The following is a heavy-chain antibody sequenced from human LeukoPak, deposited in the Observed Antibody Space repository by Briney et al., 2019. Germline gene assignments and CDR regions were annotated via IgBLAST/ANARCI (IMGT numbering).Heavy chain of an antibody. CDR2: ISSSSGDI. V-gene: IGHV3-21*01. D-gene: IGHD4-23*01. J-gene: IGHJ3*01. Sequence: GGSLRLSCRASGFILSSYALNWVRRAPGQGLEWVSSISSSSGDIYYTDSVKGRFTISRDKERKSLYLQMNRLRVEDTAVYYCVRDYGGSSGAFDLWGQGTMVTVSS. CDR3: VRDYGGSSGAFDL. CDR1: GFILSSYA.